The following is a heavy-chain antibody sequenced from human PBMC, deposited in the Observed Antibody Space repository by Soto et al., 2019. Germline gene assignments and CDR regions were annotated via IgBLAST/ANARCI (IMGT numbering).Heavy chain of an antibody. Sequence: EVQLVESGGGLVQPGRSLRLSCAASGFTFDDYAMHWVRQAPGKGLEWVSGISWNSGSIGYADSVKGRFTISRDNAKKSLYLQMNSLRAEDTALYYCAKDLATVAYYYYGMDVWGQGTTVTVSS. V-gene: IGHV3-9*01. CDR1: GFTFDDYA. D-gene: IGHD4-17*01. CDR2: ISWNSGSI. J-gene: IGHJ6*02. CDR3: AKDLATVAYYYYGMDV.